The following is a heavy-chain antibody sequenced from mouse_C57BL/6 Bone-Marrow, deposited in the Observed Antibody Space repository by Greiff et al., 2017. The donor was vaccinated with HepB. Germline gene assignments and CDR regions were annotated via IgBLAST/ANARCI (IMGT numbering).Heavy chain of an antibody. V-gene: IGHV1-64*01. CDR2: IHPNSGST. CDR1: GYTFTSYW. Sequence: VKLKQPGAELVKPGASVKLSCKASGYTFTSYWMHWVKQRPGQGLEWIGMIHPNSGSTNYNEKFKSKATLTVDKSSSTAYMQLSSLTSEDSAVYYCAPTVGFAYWGQGTLVTVSA. CDR3: APTVGFAY. D-gene: IGHD1-1*01. J-gene: IGHJ3*01.